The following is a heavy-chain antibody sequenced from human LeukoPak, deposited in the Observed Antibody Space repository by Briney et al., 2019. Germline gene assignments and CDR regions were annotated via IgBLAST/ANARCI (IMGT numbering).Heavy chain of an antibody. Sequence: SETLSLTCTVSGGSISSSPYYWGWIRQPPGKGLEWIGSIHYSSGSTYYNPSLKSRVTISVDTSKNQFSLKLSSVTAADTAVYYCARGSGWYSNWFDPWGQGTLVTVSS. CDR1: GGSISSSPYY. J-gene: IGHJ5*02. D-gene: IGHD6-19*01. V-gene: IGHV4-39*07. CDR3: ARGSGWYSNWFDP. CDR2: IHYSSGST.